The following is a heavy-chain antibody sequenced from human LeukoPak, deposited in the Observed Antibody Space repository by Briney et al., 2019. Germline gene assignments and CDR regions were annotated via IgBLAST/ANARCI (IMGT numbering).Heavy chain of an antibody. CDR1: GYTFTGCY. CDR3: ARDLVGYGDYGCFDY. J-gene: IGHJ4*02. CDR2: INPNSGGT. D-gene: IGHD4-17*01. V-gene: IGHV1-2*06. Sequence: ASVKVSCKASGYTFTGCYMHWVRQAPGQGLEWMGRINPNSGGTNYAQKFQGRVTMTRDTSISTAYMELSRLRSDDTAVYYCARDLVGYGDYGCFDYWGQGTLVTVSS.